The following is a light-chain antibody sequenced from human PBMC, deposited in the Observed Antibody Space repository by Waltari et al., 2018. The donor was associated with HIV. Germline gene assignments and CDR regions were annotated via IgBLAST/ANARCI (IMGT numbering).Light chain of an antibody. Sequence: QSVLTQPPSLSAAPGHKINISCSGGGSNIGSRTVHWYQQFPSRAPKLIIDHIHRRPSGVSDRFTASKSGTSASLFISKLQAADEATYYCAAWDDSLSGFVFGGGT. V-gene: IGLV1-44*01. CDR1: GSNIGSRT. J-gene: IGLJ3*02. CDR3: AAWDDSLSGFV. CDR2: HIH.